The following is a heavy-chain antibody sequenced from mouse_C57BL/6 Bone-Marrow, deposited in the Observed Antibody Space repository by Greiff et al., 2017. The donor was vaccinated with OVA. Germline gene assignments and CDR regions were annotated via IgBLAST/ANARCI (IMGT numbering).Heavy chain of an antibody. D-gene: IGHD1-1*01. CDR3: TTRVSSSSYGY. J-gene: IGHJ2*01. CDR2: IDPENGDT. V-gene: IGHV14-4*01. Sequence: VQLQQSGAELVRPGASVKLSCTASGFNIKDAYMHWVKQRPEPGLEWIGWIDPENGDTEYASKFQGKATITADTSSNTAYLQLSSLTSEDTAVYYCTTRVSSSSYGYWGQGTTLTVSS. CDR1: GFNIKDAY.